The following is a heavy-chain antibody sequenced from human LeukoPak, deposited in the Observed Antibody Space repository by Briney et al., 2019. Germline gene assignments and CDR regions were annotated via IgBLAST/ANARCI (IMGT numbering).Heavy chain of an antibody. V-gene: IGHV4-59*08. J-gene: IGHJ5*02. D-gene: IGHD6-19*01. CDR1: GGSISSYY. Sequence: SETLSLTCSVSGGSISSYYWSWIRQPPGKGLEWLGYIYYSGSTNYNPSLKSRVIISVDTSKNQFSLKLSSVTAADTAVYYCARQWPYSSGWTNWFAPWGQGTLVTVSS. CDR2: IYYSGST. CDR3: ARQWPYSSGWTNWFAP.